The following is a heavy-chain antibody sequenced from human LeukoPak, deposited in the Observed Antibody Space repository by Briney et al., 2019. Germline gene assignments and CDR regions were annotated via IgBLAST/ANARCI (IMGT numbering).Heavy chain of an antibody. D-gene: IGHD3-16*02. Sequence: PGRSLRLSCAASGFSLSSYGMHWVRQAPGKGLEWVAVIWYDGSNKYYADSVKGRFTISRDNSKNTLDLQMNSLRAEDTAVYYCVRDENYIWGSYRLDYWGQGTLVTVSS. V-gene: IGHV3-33*01. CDR2: IWYDGSNK. J-gene: IGHJ4*02. CDR1: GFSLSSYG. CDR3: VRDENYIWGSYRLDY.